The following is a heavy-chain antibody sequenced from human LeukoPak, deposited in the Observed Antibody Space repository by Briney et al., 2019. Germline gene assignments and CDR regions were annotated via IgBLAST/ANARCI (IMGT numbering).Heavy chain of an antibody. D-gene: IGHD4-17*01. CDR2: ISSSSSYI. J-gene: IGHJ3*02. CDR3: AGDRAVTTSAFDI. CDR1: GFPLSDAW. Sequence: WGSLRLSCAVSGFPLSDAWMNWVRQAPGKGLEWVSSISSSSSYIYYADSVKGRFTISRDNAKNSLYLQMNSLRAEDTAVYYCAGDRAVTTSAFDIWGQGTMVTVSS. V-gene: IGHV3-21*01.